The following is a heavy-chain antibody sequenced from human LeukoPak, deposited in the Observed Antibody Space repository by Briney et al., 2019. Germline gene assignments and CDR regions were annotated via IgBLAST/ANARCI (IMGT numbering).Heavy chain of an antibody. D-gene: IGHD4-17*01. J-gene: IGHJ4*02. CDR2: ISAYNGNT. CDR1: GYTFTSYG. CDR3: ARQRSRGNILDTVIDY. Sequence: ASVKVSCKASGYTFTSYGISWVRQAPGQGLEWMGWISAYNGNTNYAQKLQGRVTMTTDTSTSTAYMELRSLRSDDTAVYYCARQRSRGNILDTVIDYWGQGTLVTVSS. V-gene: IGHV1-18*01.